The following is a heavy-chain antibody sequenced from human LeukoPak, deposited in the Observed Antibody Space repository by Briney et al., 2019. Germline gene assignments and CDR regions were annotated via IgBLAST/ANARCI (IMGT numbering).Heavy chain of an antibody. CDR3: ARDLGINFIRPLDY. CDR1: GYTFTSYG. V-gene: IGHV1-18*01. D-gene: IGHD6-13*01. Sequence: GASVKVSCKASGYTFTSYGISWVRQAPEQGLEWMGWISAYNGNTNYAQKLQGRVTMTTDTSTSTAYMELRSLRSDDTAVYYCARDLGINFIRPLDYWGQGTLITVSS. CDR2: ISAYNGNT. J-gene: IGHJ4*02.